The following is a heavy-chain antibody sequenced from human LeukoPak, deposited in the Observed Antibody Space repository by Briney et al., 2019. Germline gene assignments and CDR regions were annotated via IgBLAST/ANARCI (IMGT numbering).Heavy chain of an antibody. J-gene: IGHJ4*02. CDR1: GGSISSNSYY. CDR3: ARGWDIAARPLDY. D-gene: IGHD6-6*01. Sequence: PSETLSLTCTVSGGSISSNSYYWAWIRQPPGKGLEWIGEINHSGSTNYDPSLKSRVTISVDTSKNQFSLKLSSVTAADTAVYYCARGWDIAARPLDYWGQGTLVTVSS. V-gene: IGHV4-39*07. CDR2: INHSGST.